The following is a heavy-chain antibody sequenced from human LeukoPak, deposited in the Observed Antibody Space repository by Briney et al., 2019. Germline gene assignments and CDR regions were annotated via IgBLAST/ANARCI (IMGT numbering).Heavy chain of an antibody. Sequence: ASVKVSCKASGYTFTSYDINWVRQATGQGLEWMGWMNPNSGNTGYAQKFQGRVTITRNTSISTAYMELSSLRSDDTAVYYCARDPKAGDYMDVWGKGTTVTVSS. V-gene: IGHV1-8*03. J-gene: IGHJ6*03. CDR2: MNPNSGNT. D-gene: IGHD6-13*01. CDR1: GYTFTSYD. CDR3: ARDPKAGDYMDV.